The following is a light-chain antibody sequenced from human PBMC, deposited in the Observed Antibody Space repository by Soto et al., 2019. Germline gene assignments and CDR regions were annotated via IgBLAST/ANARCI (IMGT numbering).Light chain of an antibody. V-gene: IGKV3-15*01. CDR3: HQTYSTPQT. CDR2: AAS. Sequence: EILMTQSPATLSVSPGGRTTLACRASQSVGSNLAWYQQKPGQAPRLLIYAASTRASGVPARFSGSGSGTDFTLTISRLEPEDFGTYYCHQTYSTPQTFGQGTKVDIK. J-gene: IGKJ1*01. CDR1: QSVGSN.